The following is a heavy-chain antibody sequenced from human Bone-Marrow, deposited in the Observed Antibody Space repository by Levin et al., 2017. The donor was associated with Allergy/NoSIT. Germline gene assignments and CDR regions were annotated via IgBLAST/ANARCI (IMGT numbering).Heavy chain of an antibody. J-gene: IGHJ4*02. Sequence: SETLSLTCTVSGGFMVNYYWSWIRQPPGQGLEWIGYISYIGSTDYSPSLKSRVTVSLDMSKNQFSLSLSSVTAADTAVYYCARRGFGGAKGHFFDHWGQGTLVTVSS. CDR3: ARRGFGGAKGHFFDH. CDR2: ISYIGST. CDR1: GGFMVNYY. D-gene: IGHD4/OR15-4a*01. V-gene: IGHV4-59*08.